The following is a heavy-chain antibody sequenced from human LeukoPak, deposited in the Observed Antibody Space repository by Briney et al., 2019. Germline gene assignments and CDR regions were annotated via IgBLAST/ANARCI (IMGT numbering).Heavy chain of an antibody. Sequence: GGSLRLSCAASGFTFSSYGMSWVRQAPGMGLEWVSAISSSGGSTYYADSVKGRFTISRDNSKNTLYLQMNSLRAEDTAVYYCAKGYDILGTLDYWGQGTLVTVSS. CDR3: AKGYDILGTLDY. CDR2: ISSSGGST. V-gene: IGHV3-23*01. D-gene: IGHD3-9*01. CDR1: GFTFSSYG. J-gene: IGHJ4*02.